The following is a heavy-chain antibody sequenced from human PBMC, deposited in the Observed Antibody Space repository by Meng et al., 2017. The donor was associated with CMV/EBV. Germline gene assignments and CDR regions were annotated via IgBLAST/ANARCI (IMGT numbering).Heavy chain of an antibody. V-gene: IGHV3-72*01. CDR1: FTFSDHY. CDR2: IRNKANSYFT. D-gene: IGHD1-7*01. J-gene: IGHJ4*02. CDR3: ARVKLGLGPNKVFDY. Sequence: FTFSDHYSDWGRQAPGEGLEWVARIRNKANSYFTEYAASVKGRFTISRDDSKNSMYLQMNSLKMEDTAVYYCARVKLGLGPNKVFDYWGQGTLVTVSS.